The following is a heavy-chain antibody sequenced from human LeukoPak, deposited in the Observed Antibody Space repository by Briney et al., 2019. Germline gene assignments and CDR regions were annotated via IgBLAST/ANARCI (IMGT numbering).Heavy chain of an antibody. CDR1: GFTFSSYA. D-gene: IGHD2-21*02. J-gene: IGHJ1*01. Sequence: PGESLKISCAASGFTFSSYAMHWVRQAPGKGLEWVAVISYDGSNKYYADSVKGRFTISRDNSKNTLYLQMNSLRAEDTAVYYCARAYCGGDCSGYFQHWGQGTLVTVSS. CDR3: ARAYCGGDCSGYFQH. V-gene: IGHV3-30-3*01. CDR2: ISYDGSNK.